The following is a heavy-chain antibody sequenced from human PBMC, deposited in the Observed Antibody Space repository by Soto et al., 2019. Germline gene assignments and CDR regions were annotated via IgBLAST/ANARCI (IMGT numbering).Heavy chain of an antibody. CDR3: AKDWQQWVHYYGMDV. Sequence: PGGSLRLSCAASGFTVSSYGMHWVRQDPGKGLEWVAVISYDGSNKYYADSVKGRFTISRDNSKSTLYLQMNSLRAEDTAVYYCAKDWQQWVHYYGMDVWGQGTTVTVSS. D-gene: IGHD6-19*01. CDR2: ISYDGSNK. CDR1: GFTVSSYG. J-gene: IGHJ6*02. V-gene: IGHV3-30*18.